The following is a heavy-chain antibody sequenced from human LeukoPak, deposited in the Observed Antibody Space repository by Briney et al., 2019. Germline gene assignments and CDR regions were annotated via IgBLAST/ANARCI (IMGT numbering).Heavy chain of an antibody. CDR3: STRGGTNDF. Sequence: GGSLRLSCVVSGFSFNNAWVGWVRQAPGKGLEWVGRIKAKTDGGTADYAAPVKGRFTISRDDSKNTVFLQMDSLKIEDTAVYFCSTRGGTNDFWGQGALVTVSS. J-gene: IGHJ4*02. CDR2: IKAKTDGGTA. CDR1: GFSFNNAW. V-gene: IGHV3-15*01. D-gene: IGHD1-1*01.